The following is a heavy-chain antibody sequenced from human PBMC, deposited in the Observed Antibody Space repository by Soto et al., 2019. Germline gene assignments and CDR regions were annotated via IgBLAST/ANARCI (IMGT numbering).Heavy chain of an antibody. D-gene: IGHD1-26*01. V-gene: IGHV4-59*01. J-gene: IGHJ4*02. CDR2: IYYSGST. Sequence: QVQLQESGPGLVKPSETLSLTCTVSGGSISSYYWSWIRQPPGKGLEWIGYIYYSGSTNYNPSLKSRVTISVDTSKNQFSLKLSSVTAADTAVYYCARDPLSGSYYLDYWGQGTLVTVSS. CDR1: GGSISSYY. CDR3: ARDPLSGSYYLDY.